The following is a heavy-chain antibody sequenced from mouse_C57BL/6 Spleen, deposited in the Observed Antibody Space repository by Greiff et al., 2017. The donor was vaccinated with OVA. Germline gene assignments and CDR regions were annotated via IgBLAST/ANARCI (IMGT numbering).Heavy chain of an antibody. V-gene: IGHV3-6*01. CDR1: GYSITSGYY. J-gene: IGHJ1*03. CDR3: ARRGITTVVARYFDV. D-gene: IGHD1-1*01. CDR2: ISYDGSN. Sequence: VQLQQSGPGLVKPSQSLSLTCSVTGYSITSGYYWNWIRQFPGNKLEWMGYISYDGSNNYNPSLKNRISITRDTSKNQFFLKLNSVTTEDTATYYCARRGITTVVARYFDVWGTGTTVTVSS.